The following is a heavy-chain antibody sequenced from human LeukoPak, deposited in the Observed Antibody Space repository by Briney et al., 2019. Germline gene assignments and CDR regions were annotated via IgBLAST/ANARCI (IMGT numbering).Heavy chain of an antibody. J-gene: IGHJ4*02. V-gene: IGHV4-34*01. CDR2: INHSGST. CDR3: ARGLNPTCPDY. Sequence: PSETLSLTCAVYGGSFSGYYWSWIRQPPGKGLEWIGEINHSGSTNYNPSLKSRVTISVDTSKNQFSLKLSSVTAADTAVYYCARGLNPTCPDYWGQGTLVTVSS. CDR1: GGSFSGYY. D-gene: IGHD1-1*01.